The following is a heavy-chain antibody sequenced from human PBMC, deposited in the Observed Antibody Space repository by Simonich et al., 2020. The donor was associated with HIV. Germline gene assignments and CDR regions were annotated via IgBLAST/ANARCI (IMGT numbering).Heavy chain of an antibody. CDR1: GFSFSNAW. J-gene: IGHJ4*02. V-gene: IGHV3-15*01. Sequence: EVQLVESGGGLVKPGGSLRLSCAASGFSFSNAWLSWDRPDPGKGLEWGGRIKIKPDSGTTDYAAPVKGRFTISRDDSKNTLYLQMNSLKTEDTAVYYCTTDGTSNYDFWNYWGQGTLVTVSS. CDR3: TTDGTSNYDFWNY. CDR2: IKIKPDSGTT. D-gene: IGHD3-3*01.